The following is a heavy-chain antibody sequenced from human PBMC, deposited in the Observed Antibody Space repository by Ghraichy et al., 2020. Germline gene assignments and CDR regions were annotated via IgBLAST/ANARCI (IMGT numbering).Heavy chain of an antibody. J-gene: IGHJ4*02. CDR3: TTTYYGSGSVY. Sequence: GESLNISCAASGFTFSNAWMSWVRQAPGKGLEWVGRIKSKTDGGTTDYAAPVKGRFTISRDDSKNTLYLQMNSLKTEDTAVYYCTTTYYGSGSVYWGQGTLVIVS. D-gene: IGHD3-10*01. V-gene: IGHV3-15*01. CDR1: GFTFSNAW. CDR2: IKSKTDGGTT.